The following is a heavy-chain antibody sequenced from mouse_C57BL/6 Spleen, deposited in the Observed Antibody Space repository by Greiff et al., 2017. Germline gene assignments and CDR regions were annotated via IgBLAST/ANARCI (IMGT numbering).Heavy chain of an antibody. CDR2: ISSGGDYI. CDR3: TRRIYYGSSYWYFDV. Sequence: EVQLVESGEGLVKPGGSLKLSCAASGFTFSSYAMSWVRQTPGKRLEWVAYISSGGDYIYYANTVKGRVTISRDNARNTLYLQMSSLKSEDTAMYYCTRRIYYGSSYWYFDVWGTGTTVTVSS. V-gene: IGHV5-9-1*02. CDR1: GFTFSSYA. J-gene: IGHJ1*03. D-gene: IGHD1-1*01.